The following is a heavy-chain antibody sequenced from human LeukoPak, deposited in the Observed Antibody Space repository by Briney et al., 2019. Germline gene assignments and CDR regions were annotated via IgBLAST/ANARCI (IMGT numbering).Heavy chain of an antibody. J-gene: IGHJ3*02. D-gene: IGHD3-22*01. CDR3: ARDSPDYYDSSGYFVAFDI. CDR2: ISTYSGNT. CDR1: GYTFTSYG. Sequence: GASVKVSCKASGYTFTSYGIGWVRQAPGQGLEWMGWISTYSGNTNYAQNLQGRVTMTTDTSTSTAYMGLRSLRSDDTAVYYCARDSPDYYDSSGYFVAFDIWGQGTMVTVSS. V-gene: IGHV1-18*01.